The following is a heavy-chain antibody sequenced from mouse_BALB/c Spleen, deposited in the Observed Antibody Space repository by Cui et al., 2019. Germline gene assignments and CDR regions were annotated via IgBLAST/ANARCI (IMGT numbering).Heavy chain of an antibody. D-gene: IGHD1-1*01. J-gene: IGHJ2*01. CDR2: IDPNSGGT. CDR3: ARYDYYGSSYFDY. CDR1: GYTFTSYW. Sequence: QVQLQHPAAELVNPGASVKLSCKAPGYTFTSYWMHWVKQRPGRGLEWIGRIDPNSGGTKYNEKVKSKATLTVDKPSSTAYMQLSSLTSEDSAVYYCARYDYYGSSYFDYWGQGTTLTVSS. V-gene: IGHV1-72*01.